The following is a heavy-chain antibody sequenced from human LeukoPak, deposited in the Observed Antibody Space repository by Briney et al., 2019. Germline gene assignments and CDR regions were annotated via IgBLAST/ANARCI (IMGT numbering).Heavy chain of an antibody. J-gene: IGHJ4*02. Sequence: GGSLRLSCAASGFTFSSYAMHWVRQAPGRGLEWVAVISYDGSNKYYADSVKGRFTISRDNSKNTLYLQMNSLRAEDTAVYYCARDFSSYDILTGHLDYWGQGTLVTVSS. D-gene: IGHD3-9*01. CDR3: ARDFSSYDILTGHLDY. CDR1: GFTFSSYA. CDR2: ISYDGSNK. V-gene: IGHV3-30-3*01.